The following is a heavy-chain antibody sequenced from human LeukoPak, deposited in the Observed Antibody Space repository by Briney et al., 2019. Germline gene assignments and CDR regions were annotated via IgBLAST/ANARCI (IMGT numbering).Heavy chain of an antibody. CDR2: ISIYSGNA. CDR1: GYTFTSHG. CDR3: ARDPGGTWGFDY. J-gene: IGHJ4*02. D-gene: IGHD7-27*01. Sequence: ASVKVSCKASGYTFTSHGLSWARQAPGQGLEWMGWISIYSGNANYAQKFQDRISMTTDTSTSTAYMELRSLKSDDTAVYYCARDPGGTWGFDYWGQGALVTVSS. V-gene: IGHV1-18*01.